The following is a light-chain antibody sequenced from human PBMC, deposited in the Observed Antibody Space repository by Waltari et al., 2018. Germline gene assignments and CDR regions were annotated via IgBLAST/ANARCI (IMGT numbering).Light chain of an antibody. CDR3: QVWDSSTSHAV. CDR2: EDS. CDR1: SIGSKS. V-gene: IGLV3-21*03. Sequence: SYVLTQPPSVSVAPGKPATITVGGTSIGSKSGHWYQQKPGRAPVVVVYEDSVRPSGVPERFSGSNSGNTATLSISRVEAGDEADYYCQVWDSSTSHAVFGGGTKLTVL. J-gene: IGLJ2*01.